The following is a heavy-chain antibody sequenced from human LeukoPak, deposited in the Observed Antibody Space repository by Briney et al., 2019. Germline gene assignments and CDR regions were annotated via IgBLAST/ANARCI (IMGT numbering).Heavy chain of an antibody. CDR2: IYYSGST. J-gene: IGHJ4*02. D-gene: IGHD1-26*01. Sequence: PSETLSLTCTVSGGSISSYYWSWIRQPPGKGLEWIGYIYYSGSTKYNPSLKSRVSISVDTSKNQFSLKLSSVTAADTAVYYCAIDRGGSYSDYWGQGTLVTVSS. CDR3: AIDRGGSYSDY. CDR1: GGSISSYY. V-gene: IGHV4-59*01.